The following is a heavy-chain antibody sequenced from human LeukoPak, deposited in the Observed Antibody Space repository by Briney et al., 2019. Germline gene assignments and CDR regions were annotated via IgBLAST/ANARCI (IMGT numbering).Heavy chain of an antibody. CDR1: GGSISSYY. CDR2: IYTSGST. J-gene: IGHJ6*03. CDR3: ARGRYCSSTSCWGGRGHYYYYYMDV. V-gene: IGHV4-4*07. Sequence: PSETLSLTCTVSGGSISSYYWSWIRQPAGKGLEWIGRIYTSGSTNYNPSLKSRVTMSVDTSKNQFSLKLSSVTAADTAVYYCARGRYCSSTSCWGGRGHYYYYYMDVWGKGTTVTVSS. D-gene: IGHD2-2*01.